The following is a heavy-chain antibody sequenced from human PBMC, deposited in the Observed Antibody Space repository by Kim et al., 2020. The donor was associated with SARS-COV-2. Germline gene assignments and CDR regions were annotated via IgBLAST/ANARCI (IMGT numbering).Heavy chain of an antibody. CDR3: ASADTYYYGSGSAPFDY. CDR2: IIPILGIA. J-gene: IGHJ4*02. CDR1: GGTFSSYA. Sequence: SVKVSCKASGGTFSSYAISWVRQAPGQGLEWMGRIIPILGIANYAQKFQGRVTITADKSTSTAYMELSSLRSEDTAVYYCASADTYYYGSGSAPFDYWGQGTLVTVSS. V-gene: IGHV1-69*04. D-gene: IGHD3-10*01.